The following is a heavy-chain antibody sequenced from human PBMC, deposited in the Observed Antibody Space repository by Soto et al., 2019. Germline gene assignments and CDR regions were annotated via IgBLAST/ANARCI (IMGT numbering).Heavy chain of an antibody. CDR3: TNGVCSVWGPFDY. Sequence: SETLSLTCAVSGDSISGSQWWSWVRLPPGKGLEWIGEISHTGTTNYNPSLKSRVTMSVDKPKNQFSLNLTSVTAADTAVYYCTNGVCSVWGPFDYWGQGTLVTVS. D-gene: IGHD2-8*01. V-gene: IGHV4-4*02. CDR2: ISHTGTT. CDR1: GDSISGSQW. J-gene: IGHJ4*02.